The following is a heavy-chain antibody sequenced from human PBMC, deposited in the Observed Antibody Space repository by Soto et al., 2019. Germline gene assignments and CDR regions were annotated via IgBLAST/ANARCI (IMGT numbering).Heavy chain of an antibody. CDR2: IGGRGSST. CDR3: AKDSDYYDFWSAVLDY. V-gene: IGHV3-23*01. D-gene: IGHD3-3*01. J-gene: IGHJ4*02. CDR1: GFTFNNYA. Sequence: EVQLLESGGGLVQPGGSLRLSCVASGFTFNNYAMSWVRQAPGKGLEWVSAIGGRGSSTYYADSVKGRFTISRDNSKNTLYLHMESLRAEHTALYYCAKDSDYYDFWSAVLDYWGQGTLVTVSS.